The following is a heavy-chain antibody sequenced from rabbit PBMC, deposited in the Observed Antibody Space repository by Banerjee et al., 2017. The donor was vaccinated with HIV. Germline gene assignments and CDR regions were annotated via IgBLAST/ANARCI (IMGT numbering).Heavy chain of an antibody. CDR2: IYTGSGAT. D-gene: IGHD4-1*01. Sequence: QQQLEESGGGLVRPGGSLTLTCKASGLDFGASYWICWVRQAPGKGLEWIGCIYTGSGATYYASWVNGRFTISKTSSTTVTLQVTSLTAADTATYFCARSGDWAFKLWGQGTLVTVS. V-gene: IGHV1S45*01. CDR3: ARSGDWAFKL. CDR1: GLDFGASYW. J-gene: IGHJ4*01.